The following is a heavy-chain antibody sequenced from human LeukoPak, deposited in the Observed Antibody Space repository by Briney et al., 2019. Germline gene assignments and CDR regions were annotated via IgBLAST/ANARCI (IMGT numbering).Heavy chain of an antibody. CDR3: AKDPYYYDSSRN. CDR2: ISGSGGST. V-gene: IGHV3-23*01. Sequence: GGSLRLSCAASGFTVSSNYMSWVRQAPGKGLEWVSAISGSGGSTYYADSVKGRFTISRDNSKNTLYLQMNSLRAEDTAVYYCAKDPYYYDSSRNWGQGTLVTVSS. CDR1: GFTVSSNY. J-gene: IGHJ1*01. D-gene: IGHD3-22*01.